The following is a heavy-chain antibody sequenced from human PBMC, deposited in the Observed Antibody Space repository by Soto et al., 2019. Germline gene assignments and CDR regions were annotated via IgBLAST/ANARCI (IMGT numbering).Heavy chain of an antibody. V-gene: IGHV3-21*01. CDR3: ARDYYDFWSGYLMLGGMDV. CDR1: GFTFSSYS. Sequence: GGSLRLSCAASGFTFSSYSMNWVRQAPGKGLEWVSSISSSSSYIYYADSVKGRFTISRDNAKNSLYLQMNSLRAEDTAVYYCARDYYDFWSGYLMLGGMDVWGQGTTVTVSS. CDR2: ISSSSSYI. J-gene: IGHJ6*02. D-gene: IGHD3-3*01.